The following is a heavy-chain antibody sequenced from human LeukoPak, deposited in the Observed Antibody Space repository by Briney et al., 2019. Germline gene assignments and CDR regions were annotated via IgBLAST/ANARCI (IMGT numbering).Heavy chain of an antibody. CDR1: GYTFTSYY. V-gene: IGHV1-46*01. D-gene: IGHD2-15*01. Sequence: ASVKVSCKAPGYTFTSYYMHWVRQAPGQGLEWMGLINPSGGSTNYAQKFQGRVTMTRDTSTSTVYMELSSLRSEDTAVYYCARDRNTPYCSGGSCYSDFYYGMDVWGQGTPVTVSS. CDR3: ARDRNTPYCSGGSCYSDFYYGMDV. J-gene: IGHJ6*02. CDR2: INPSGGST.